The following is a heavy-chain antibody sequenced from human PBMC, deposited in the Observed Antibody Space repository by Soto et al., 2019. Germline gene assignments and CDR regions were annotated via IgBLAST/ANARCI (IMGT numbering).Heavy chain of an antibody. Sequence: EVHLVESGGGLVQTGGSLRLSCAIFESTVSRDWMNWVRQAPGKGLEWVAHINQDGSEKYYVDYVKGRFTISIDNAKNSLYLQTNSLRPADTAMYYCSGGVGDAFWGQGTLVTVSS. J-gene: IGHJ4*02. CDR3: SGGVGDAF. CDR1: ESTVSRDW. CDR2: INQDGSEK. V-gene: IGHV3-7*04. D-gene: IGHD1-26*01.